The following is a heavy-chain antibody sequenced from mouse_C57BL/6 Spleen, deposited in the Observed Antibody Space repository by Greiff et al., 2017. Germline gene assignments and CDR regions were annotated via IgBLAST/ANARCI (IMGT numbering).Heavy chain of an antibody. Sequence: EVKVVESGGGLVKPGGSLKLSCAASGFTFSSYAMSWVRQTPEKRLEWVATISDGGSYTYYPDNVKGRFTISRDNAKNNLYLQMSHLKSEDTAMYYCARDLGYYFDYWGQGTTLTVSS. J-gene: IGHJ2*01. CDR1: GFTFSSYA. D-gene: IGHD4-1*01. CDR2: ISDGGSYT. V-gene: IGHV5-4*01. CDR3: ARDLGYYFDY.